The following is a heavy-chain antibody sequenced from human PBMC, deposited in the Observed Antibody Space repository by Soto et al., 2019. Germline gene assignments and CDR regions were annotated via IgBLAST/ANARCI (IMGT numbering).Heavy chain of an antibody. CDR1: GGSISSGAYY. D-gene: IGHD3-22*01. CDR3: ASSTLEYYYDSSVGY. J-gene: IGHJ4*02. Sequence: PSETLSLTCTVSGGSISSGAYYCSWIRQHPGKGLEWIGYIYYTGSTYYNPSLKSRITISVDTSKNQFSLKLSSVTAADTAVYYCASSTLEYYYDSSVGYWAQGTLVNVSS. V-gene: IGHV4-31*03. CDR2: IYYTGST.